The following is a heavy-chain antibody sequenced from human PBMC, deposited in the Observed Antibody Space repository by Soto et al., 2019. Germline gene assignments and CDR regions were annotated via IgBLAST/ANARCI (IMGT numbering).Heavy chain of an antibody. Sequence: QVQLVESGGGVVQPGRSLRLSCAASGFTFSSYGMHWVRQAPGKGLEWVAVTWYDGSNKYYADSVKGRFTISRDNSKNTLYLQMNSLRAEDTAVYYCAGSSGYYFFDYWGQGPLVTVSS. CDR1: GFTFSSYG. D-gene: IGHD3-22*01. V-gene: IGHV3-33*01. CDR2: TWYDGSNK. J-gene: IGHJ4*02. CDR3: AGSSGYYFFDY.